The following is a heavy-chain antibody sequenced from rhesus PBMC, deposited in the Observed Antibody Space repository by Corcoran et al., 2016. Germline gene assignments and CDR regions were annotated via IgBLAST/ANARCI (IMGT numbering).Heavy chain of an antibody. D-gene: IGHD3-3*01. CDR1: GGSISDNYR. CDR2: IYGSVTST. Sequence: QVQLQESGPGVVKPSETLSLTCAVSGGSISDNYRWSWIRQPPGKGLEWIVFIYGSVTSTKYTPYFKSRVTISKDTSKNQFSLNLISVTAADTAVYYCARDWGMWTGYSLDSWGQGVVVTVSS. J-gene: IGHJ6*01. V-gene: IGHV4S10*01. CDR3: ARDWGMWTGYSLDS.